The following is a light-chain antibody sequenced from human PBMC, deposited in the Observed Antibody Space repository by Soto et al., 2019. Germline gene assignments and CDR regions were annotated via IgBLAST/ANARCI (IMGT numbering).Light chain of an antibody. CDR1: QSVSSGY. V-gene: IGKV3-20*01. Sequence: EIVLTQSPGTLSLSPGERATLSCRASQSVSSGYLAWYQQKPGQAPRLLIYGASSRATGIPGRFSGSGSGTDFTLTISRLEPEDFAVYYCQQYGSSITFGQGTRLEIK. J-gene: IGKJ5*01. CDR2: GAS. CDR3: QQYGSSIT.